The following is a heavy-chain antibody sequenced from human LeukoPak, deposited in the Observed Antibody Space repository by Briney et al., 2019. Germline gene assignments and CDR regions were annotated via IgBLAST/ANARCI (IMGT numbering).Heavy chain of an antibody. V-gene: IGHV4-39*01. CDR1: GASITSSSFY. CDR3: ARHRYCNSSSCYAFDY. Sequence: SETLSLTCSVSGASITSSSFYWGWIRQPPGKGLEGIGSIYYTGSADYNPSLKSRVTISVDTSKNQLSLKLTSVTAADAAVYYCARHRYCNSSSCYAFDYWGQGTLVTVSS. J-gene: IGHJ4*02. D-gene: IGHD2-2*01. CDR2: IYYTGSA.